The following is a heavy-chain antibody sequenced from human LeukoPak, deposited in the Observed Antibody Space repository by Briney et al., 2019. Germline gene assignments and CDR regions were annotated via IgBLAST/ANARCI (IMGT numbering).Heavy chain of an antibody. CDR3: ARDYSYLFDY. CDR1: GVTNS. Sequence: GGSLRLSCAMSGVTNSMSWVRQAPGKGLEWVANIKQDGSEKYYVDSVKGRFTISRDNAKNSLYLQMNSLRAEDTAVYYCARDYSYLFDYWGQGTLVTVSS. CDR2: IKQDGSEK. J-gene: IGHJ4*02. V-gene: IGHV3-7*01. D-gene: IGHD2-21*01.